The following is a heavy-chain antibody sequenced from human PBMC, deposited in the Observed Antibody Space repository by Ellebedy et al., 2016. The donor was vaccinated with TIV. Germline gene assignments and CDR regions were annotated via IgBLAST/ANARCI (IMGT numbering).Heavy chain of an antibody. CDR2: ISSSSSYT. CDR3: ASYCSSTSCPTDYYYGLDV. CDR1: GFTFSAYG. J-gene: IGHJ6*02. V-gene: IGHV3-11*06. D-gene: IGHD2-2*01. Sequence: PGGSLRLSCAASGFTFSAYGMHWIRQAPGKGLEWVSYISSSSSYTNYADSVKGRFTISRDNAKNSLFLQMNSLRAEDTAVYYCASYCSSTSCPTDYYYGLDVWGQGTTVTVSS.